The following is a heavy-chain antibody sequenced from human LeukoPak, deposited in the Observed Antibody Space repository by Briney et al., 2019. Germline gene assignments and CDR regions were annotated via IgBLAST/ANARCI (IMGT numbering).Heavy chain of an antibody. CDR1: GFTFSSYA. CDR3: AKAYGSGWAPFDY. CDR2: ISGSGGST. V-gene: IGHV3-23*01. J-gene: IGHJ4*02. D-gene: IGHD6-19*01. Sequence: GGSLRFSCAASGFTFSSYAMSWVRQAPGKGLEWVSTISGSGGSTDYADSVKGRFTISRDNSKNTLYLQMNSLRAEDTAVYYCAKAYGSGWAPFDYWGQGTLVTVSS.